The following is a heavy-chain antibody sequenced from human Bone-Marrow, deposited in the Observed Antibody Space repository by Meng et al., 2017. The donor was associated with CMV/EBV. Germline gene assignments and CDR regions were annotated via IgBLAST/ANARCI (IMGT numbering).Heavy chain of an antibody. Sequence: GESLKISCSASGFTFSAYEMNWVRQAPGKGLEWVSYISGSGSTILYADSVKGRFTISRDNAKNSLYLQMHSLRAEDTAVYYRAREKVSGAECPNGLCPWGGGDYWGQGTLVTVSS. CDR3: AREKVSGAECPNGLCPWGGGDY. CDR2: ISGSGSTI. D-gene: IGHD2-8*01. CDR1: GFTFSAYE. V-gene: IGHV3-48*03. J-gene: IGHJ4*02.